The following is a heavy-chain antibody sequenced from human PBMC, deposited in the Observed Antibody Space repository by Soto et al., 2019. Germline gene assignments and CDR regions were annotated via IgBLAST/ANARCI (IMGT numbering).Heavy chain of an antibody. Sequence: GGSLRLSCAASGFTFSDYYMSWIRQAPGKGLEWVSYISSSGSTIYYADSVKGRFTISRDNAKNSLYLQMNSLRAEDTAVYYCARVHLPYYYYYYMDVWGKGTTVTVSS. CDR1: GFTFSDYY. J-gene: IGHJ6*03. CDR2: ISSSGSTI. V-gene: IGHV3-11*01. CDR3: ARVHLPYYYYYYMDV.